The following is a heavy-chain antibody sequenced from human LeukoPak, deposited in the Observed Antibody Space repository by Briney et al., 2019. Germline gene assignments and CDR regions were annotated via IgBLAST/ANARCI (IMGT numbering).Heavy chain of an antibody. V-gene: IGHV3-7*01. CDR3: ADPPSDF. CDR2: INQDGSEK. CDR1: GFTFSSYS. J-gene: IGHJ4*02. Sequence: PGGSLRLSCAASGFTFSSYSMNWVRQAPGKGLEWVANINQDGSEKYHGDSVKGRFIISRDNAKRSLFLEMSSLRAEDTAVYYCADPPSDFWGQGTLVAVSS.